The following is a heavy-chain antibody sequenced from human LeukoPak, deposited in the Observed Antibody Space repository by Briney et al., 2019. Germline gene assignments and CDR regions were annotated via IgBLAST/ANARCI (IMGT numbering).Heavy chain of an antibody. V-gene: IGHV3-30-3*01. J-gene: IGHJ4*02. Sequence: GGSLRLSCAASGFTFSSYAMHWVRQAPGKGLEWVAVISYDGSNKYYADSVKGRFTISRDNSKNTLYLQMNSLRSEDTAVYYCARGGDHGDYLSWGQGTLVTVSS. CDR1: GFTFSSYA. CDR3: ARGGDHGDYLS. D-gene: IGHD4-17*01. CDR2: ISYDGSNK.